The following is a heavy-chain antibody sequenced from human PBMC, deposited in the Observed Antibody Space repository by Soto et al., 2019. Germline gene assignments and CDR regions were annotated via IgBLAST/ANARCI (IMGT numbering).Heavy chain of an antibody. CDR1: GFTFSSYA. CDR2: ISGSGGST. V-gene: IGHV3-23*01. CDR3: ARTERIAAAGTY. D-gene: IGHD6-13*01. J-gene: IGHJ4*02. Sequence: TGGSLRLSCAASGFTFSSYAMSWVRQAPGKGLEWVSAISGSGGSTYYADSVKGRFTISRDNSKNTLYLQMNSLRAEDTAVYYCARTERIAAAGTYWGQGTLVTVSS.